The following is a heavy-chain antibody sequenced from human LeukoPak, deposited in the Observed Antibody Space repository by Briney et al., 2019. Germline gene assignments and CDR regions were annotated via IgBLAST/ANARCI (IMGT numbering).Heavy chain of an antibody. J-gene: IGHJ4*02. CDR3: ARVGPNWNYVVY. Sequence: SGGSLRLSCAASGFTFSSYWMHWVRQAPWKGLVWVSRINSDGSITTYADSVKGRFTISRDNAKNTLYLQMNSLRAEDTAVYYCARVGPNWNYVVYWVQGTLATVSS. CDR1: GFTFSSYW. CDR2: INSDGSIT. D-gene: IGHD1-20*01. V-gene: IGHV3-74*01.